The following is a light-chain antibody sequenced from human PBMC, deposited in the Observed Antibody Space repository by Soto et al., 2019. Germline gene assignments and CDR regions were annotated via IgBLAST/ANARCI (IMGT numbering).Light chain of an antibody. CDR2: SNN. Sequence: VLTQPPSTSGAPGQRVTISCSGSRSNIGSNTVTWYQQLPGTAPKLLIYSNNQRPSGVPDRFSGSKSGTSASLAISGLQSEDEADYYCAAWDDSLNGSYVFGTGTKVTVL. CDR1: RSNIGSNT. V-gene: IGLV1-44*01. J-gene: IGLJ1*01. CDR3: AAWDDSLNGSYV.